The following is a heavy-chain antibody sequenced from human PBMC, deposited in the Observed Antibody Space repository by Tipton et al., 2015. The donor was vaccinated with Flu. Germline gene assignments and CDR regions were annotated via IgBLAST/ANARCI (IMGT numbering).Heavy chain of an antibody. V-gene: IGHV4-4*07. CDR1: GGSISSYY. CDR2: INTSGIT. D-gene: IGHD3-10*01. CDR3: ARLTYYYGSGTSDC. J-gene: IGHJ4*02. Sequence: TLSLTCTVSGGSISSYYWSWVRQPAGKGLEWIGRINTSGITNYNPSLKSRVIMSVDTWKTQFSLKLGSVTAADTAVYYCARLTYYYGSGTSDCWGQGTLLTVSS.